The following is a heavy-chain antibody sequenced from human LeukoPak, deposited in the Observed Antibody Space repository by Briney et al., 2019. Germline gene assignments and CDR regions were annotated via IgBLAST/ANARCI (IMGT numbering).Heavy chain of an antibody. CDR2: ISWNSGSI. J-gene: IGHJ4*02. D-gene: IGHD5-12*01. Sequence: GGSLRLSCAASGFTFDDYAMHWVRQAPGKGLEWVSGISWNSGSIGYADSVKGRFTISRDNAKNSLYLQMNSLRAEDTALYYCAKDKRGYSGTNQLDYWGQGTLVTVSS. CDR3: AKDKRGYSGTNQLDY. V-gene: IGHV3-9*01. CDR1: GFTFDDYA.